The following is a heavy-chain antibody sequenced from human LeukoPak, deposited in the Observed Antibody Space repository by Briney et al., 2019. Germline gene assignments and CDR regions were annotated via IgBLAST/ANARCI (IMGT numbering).Heavy chain of an antibody. CDR3: AKDQSVAGSAFFDY. J-gene: IGHJ4*01. CDR1: GFTFRTYA. D-gene: IGHD6-19*01. V-gene: IGHV3-30*04. CDR2: ISYDRSNK. Sequence: GGSLRLSCAASGFTFRTYALHWVRQAPGKGLEWVALISYDRSNKYYAESVKGRFTISRDNSKNTLYLQMNSLRAEDSAVYYCAKDQSVAGSAFFDYWGHGTLVTVSS.